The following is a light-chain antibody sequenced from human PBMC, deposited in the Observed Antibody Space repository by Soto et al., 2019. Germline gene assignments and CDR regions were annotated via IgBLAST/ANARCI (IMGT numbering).Light chain of an antibody. CDR3: QQRSNWPHT. V-gene: IGKV3-11*01. CDR1: QSVSSY. CDR2: DAS. J-gene: IGKJ3*01. Sequence: EIVLTQSPATLSLSPGERATLSCRASQSVSSYLAWYQQKPGQAPRLLIYDASNRATGIPARYSGSGSGTDFTLTISSLEPEDVAVYCCQQRSNWPHTFGPGTKVDIK.